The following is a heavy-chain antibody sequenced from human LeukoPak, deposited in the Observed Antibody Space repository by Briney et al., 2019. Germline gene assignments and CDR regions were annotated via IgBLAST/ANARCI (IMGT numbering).Heavy chain of an antibody. CDR1: GGSISSYY. CDR2: IYYRGST. J-gene: IGHJ3*02. D-gene: IGHD1-26*01. Sequence: PSETLSLTCTVSGGSISSYYWSWIRQPPGKGLEWIGYIYYRGSTNYNPSLKSRVTISVDTSKNQFSLKLSSVTAADTAVYYCARVGFLDAFDIWGQGTMVTVSS. V-gene: IGHV4-59*01. CDR3: ARVGFLDAFDI.